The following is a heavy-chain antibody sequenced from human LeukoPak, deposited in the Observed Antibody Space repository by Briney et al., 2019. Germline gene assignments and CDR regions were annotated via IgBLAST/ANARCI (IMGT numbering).Heavy chain of an antibody. CDR1: GYTFISFG. V-gene: IGHV1-18*01. CDR3: ARAIFGVVIPSYHFDY. CDR2: ISACNGNT. D-gene: IGHD3-3*01. J-gene: IGHJ4*02. Sequence: GASVKVSCKASGYTFISFGISWVRQAPGQGLEWMGWISACNGNTNYAQKLQGRVTMTTDTSTSTAYMELRSLRSDDTAVYYCARAIFGVVIPSYHFDYWGQGTLVTVSA.